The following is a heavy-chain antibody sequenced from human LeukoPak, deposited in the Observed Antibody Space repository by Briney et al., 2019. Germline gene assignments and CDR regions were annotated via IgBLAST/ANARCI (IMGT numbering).Heavy chain of an antibody. CDR2: ISYDGANK. V-gene: IGHV3-30*09. CDR1: GFIFSNYA. CDR3: AVIVVVTASTAFDI. J-gene: IGHJ3*02. Sequence: PGGSLRLSCAASGFIFSNYAMHWVRQAPGKGLECVAVISYDGANKYYADSVRGRFAISRDNSKNTLYLQMNSLRPEDTAVYYCAVIVVVTASTAFDIWGQGTMVTVSS. D-gene: IGHD2-21*02.